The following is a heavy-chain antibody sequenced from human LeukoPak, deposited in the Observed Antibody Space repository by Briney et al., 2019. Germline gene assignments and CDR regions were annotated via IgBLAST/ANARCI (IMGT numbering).Heavy chain of an antibody. CDR2: ISGSGGST. CDR1: GFTFSSYG. D-gene: IGHD3-22*01. J-gene: IGHJ4*02. Sequence: GGTLRLSCAASGFTFSSYGMSWVRQAPGKGLEWVSAISGSGGSTYYADSVKGRFTISRDNSKNTLYLQMNSLRVEDTAVYYCAKVGTYYYDTSGYSVDYWGQGTLVTVSS. CDR3: AKVGTYYYDTSGYSVDY. V-gene: IGHV3-23*01.